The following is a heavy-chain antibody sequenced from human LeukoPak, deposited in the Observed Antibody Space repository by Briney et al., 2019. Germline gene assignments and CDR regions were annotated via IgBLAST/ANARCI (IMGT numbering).Heavy chain of an antibody. V-gene: IGHV1-24*01. J-gene: IGHJ4*02. CDR1: GYTLTELS. CDR2: FDPEDGET. Sequence: GASVKVSCKVSGYTLTELSIHWVRQAPGKGLEWMGGFDPEDGETIYAQRFQGRVTMTEDTSTDTAYMELSSLRSEDTAVYYCAREGSSSRDFDYWGQGTLVTVSS. CDR3: AREGSSSRDFDY. D-gene: IGHD6-13*01.